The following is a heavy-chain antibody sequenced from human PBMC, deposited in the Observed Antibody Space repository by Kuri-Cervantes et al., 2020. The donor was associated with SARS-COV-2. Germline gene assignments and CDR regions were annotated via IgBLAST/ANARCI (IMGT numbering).Heavy chain of an antibody. CDR2: IYSGGSST. J-gene: IGHJ6*02. Sequence: GGSLRLSCAASGFTFSSYAMSWVRQAPGKGLEWVSVIYSGGSSTYYADSVKGRFTISRDNSKNTLYPQMNSLRAEDTAVYFCAKDPTATTEYYYAMDVWGQGTTVTVSS. V-gene: IGHV3-23*03. D-gene: IGHD1-7*01. CDR3: AKDPTATTEYYYAMDV. CDR1: GFTFSSYA.